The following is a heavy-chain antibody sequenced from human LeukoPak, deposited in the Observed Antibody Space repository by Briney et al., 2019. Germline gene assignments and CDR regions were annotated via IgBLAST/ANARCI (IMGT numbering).Heavy chain of an antibody. Sequence: GGSLRLSCAASGFTFSSYSMNWVRQAPGKGLEWVSSISSSSSYIYYADSVKGRFTISRDNAKNSLYLQMNSLRAEDTAVYYCARLGYCSGGSCSDADYWGQGTLVTVSS. V-gene: IGHV3-21*01. J-gene: IGHJ4*02. CDR2: ISSSSSYI. CDR1: GFTFSSYS. CDR3: ARLGYCSGGSCSDADY. D-gene: IGHD2-15*01.